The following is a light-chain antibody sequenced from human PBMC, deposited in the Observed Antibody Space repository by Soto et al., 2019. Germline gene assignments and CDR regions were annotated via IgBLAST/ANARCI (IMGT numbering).Light chain of an antibody. J-gene: IGLJ3*02. CDR2: ANS. Sequence: QLVLTQPPSVSGAPGQRVTISCTGSSSNIGAGYDVHWYQQLPGTAPKLLIYANSNRPSGVPDRFSGSKSRTSASLAITGLQDEDEAHYYCQSYDTSLSGFWLFGGGTKLTVL. V-gene: IGLV1-40*01. CDR1: SSNIGAGYD. CDR3: QSYDTSLSGFWL.